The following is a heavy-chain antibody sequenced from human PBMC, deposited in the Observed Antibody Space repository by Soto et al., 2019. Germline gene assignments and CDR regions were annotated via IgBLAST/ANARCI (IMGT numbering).Heavy chain of an antibody. V-gene: IGHV3-23*01. Sequence: GGSLRLSCAASGFTFSSYAMSWVRQAPGKGLEWVSAISGSGGSTYYADSVKGRFNKSRDNSKNTTDLQMNSLTAEDTAVYYCAKDHPFDGLAHFDYWGQGTLVTVSS. CDR2: ISGSGGST. CDR3: AKDHPFDGLAHFDY. CDR1: GFTFSSYA. D-gene: IGHD3-9*01. J-gene: IGHJ4*02.